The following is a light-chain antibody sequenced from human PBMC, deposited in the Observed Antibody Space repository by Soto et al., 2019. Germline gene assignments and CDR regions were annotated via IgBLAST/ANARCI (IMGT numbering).Light chain of an antibody. J-gene: IGLJ2*01. CDR1: NMGSKS. Sequence: SYELTQPPSVSVAPGKTARITCGGNNMGSKSVHWYQQKPGQAPVLVIDYDNDRPSGIPERFSGSNSGNTATLTSSGVEVGDEADCYCQVWDSSSDLRGVFGGGTQLTVL. V-gene: IGLV3-21*04. CDR3: QVWDSSSDLRGV. CDR2: YDN.